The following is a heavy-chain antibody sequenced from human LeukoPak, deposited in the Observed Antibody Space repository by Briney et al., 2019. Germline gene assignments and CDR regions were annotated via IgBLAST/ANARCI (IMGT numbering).Heavy chain of an antibody. D-gene: IGHD7-27*01. CDR2: IMEDGSEE. CDR1: GFTFSSYW. V-gene: IGHV3-7*01. J-gene: IGHJ4*02. CDR3: ARGGPTGALDY. Sequence: GGSLRLSCAAPGFTFSSYWMTWVRQAPGKGLEWVANIMEDGSEEYYVDSVKGRFTISRDNAKNSLYLQMNSLRADDTAVYYCARGGPTGALDYWGQGTLVTVSS.